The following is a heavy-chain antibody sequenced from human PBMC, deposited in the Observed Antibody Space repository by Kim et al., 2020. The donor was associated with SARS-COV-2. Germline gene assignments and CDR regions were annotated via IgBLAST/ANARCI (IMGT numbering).Heavy chain of an antibody. J-gene: IGHJ4*02. CDR2: ISYDGSNK. V-gene: IGHV3-33*05. D-gene: IGHD6-13*01. CDR3: ARDYSTWYGGRGSYYFDY. CDR1: GFTFSSYG. Sequence: GGSLRLSCAASGFTFSSYGVHWVRQAPGKGLEWVAVISYDGSNKYYGDSVKGRFTISRDNSKNTLYLQMNSLSAEDTAVYYCARDYSTWYGGRGSYYFDYWGQGTLVTVSS.